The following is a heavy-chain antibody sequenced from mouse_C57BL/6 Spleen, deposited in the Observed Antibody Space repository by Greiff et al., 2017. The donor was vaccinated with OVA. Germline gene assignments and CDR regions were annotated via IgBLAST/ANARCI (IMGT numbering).Heavy chain of an antibody. J-gene: IGHJ4*01. D-gene: IGHD1-1*01. CDR2: ISSGGDYI. CDR3: TRDKGLLRYYAMDY. V-gene: IGHV5-9-1*02. Sequence: EVKVEESGEGLVKPGGSLKLSCAASGFTFSSYAMSWVRQTPEKRLEWVAYISSGGDYIYYADTVKGRFTISRDNARNTLYLQMSSLKSEDTAMYYCTRDKGLLRYYAMDYWGQGTSVTVSS. CDR1: GFTFSSYA.